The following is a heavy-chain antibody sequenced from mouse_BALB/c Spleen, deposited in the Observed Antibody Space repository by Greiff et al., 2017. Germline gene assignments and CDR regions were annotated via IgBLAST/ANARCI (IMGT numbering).Heavy chain of an antibody. CDR3: SSSKVYYAMDY. V-gene: IGHV3-2*02. CDR2: ISYSGST. J-gene: IGHJ4*01. CDR1: GYSITSDYA. D-gene: IGHD1-1*01. Sequence: EVQRVESGPGLVKPSQSLSLTCTVTGYSITSDYAWNWIRQFPGNKLEWMGYISYSGSTSYNPSLKSRISITRDTSKNQFFLQLNSVTTEDTATYYGSSSKVYYAMDYWGQGTSVTVSS.